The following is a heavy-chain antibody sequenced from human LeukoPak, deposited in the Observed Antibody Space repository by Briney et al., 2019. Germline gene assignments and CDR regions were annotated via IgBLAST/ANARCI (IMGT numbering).Heavy chain of an antibody. Sequence: PSETLSLTCTASGGSISSYYWSWIRQPPGKGLEWIGYIYSSGSTNYNPSLKSRVTISVDASKNQFSLKLTSVTAADTAVYYCARHPRHSGFVLRPDWYFDLWGRGTLVTVSS. CDR2: IYSSGST. D-gene: IGHD5-12*01. V-gene: IGHV4-4*09. CDR3: ARHPRHSGFVLRPDWYFDL. J-gene: IGHJ2*01. CDR1: GGSISSYY.